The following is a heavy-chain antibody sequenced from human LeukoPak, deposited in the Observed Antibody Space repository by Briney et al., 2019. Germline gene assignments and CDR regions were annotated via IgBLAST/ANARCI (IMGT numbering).Heavy chain of an antibody. CDR1: GFTFSSYA. Sequence: PGGSLRLSCAASGFTFSSYAVSWVRQAPGKGLEWVSAISGSGGSTYYADSVKGRVTISRDNSKNTLYLQMNSLRAEDTAVYYCAKSVVVVAATDYWGQGTLVTVSS. V-gene: IGHV3-23*01. D-gene: IGHD2-15*01. CDR3: AKSVVVVAATDY. CDR2: ISGSGGST. J-gene: IGHJ4*02.